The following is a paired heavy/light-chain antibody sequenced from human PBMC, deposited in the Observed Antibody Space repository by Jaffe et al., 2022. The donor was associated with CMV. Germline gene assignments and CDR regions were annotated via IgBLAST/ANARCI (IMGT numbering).Light chain of an antibody. J-gene: IGKJ2*01. Sequence: DIQMTQSPSSLSASVGDRVTVLCRASQSINHYLNWYQQKPGKAPKLLIYAASTLQSGVPSRFSGSSSGTDFTLTISSLQPEDSATYYCLQSFTIPYTFGQGTKLEV. CDR1: QSINHY. CDR2: AAS. CDR3: LQSFTIPYT. V-gene: IGKV1-39*01.
Heavy chain of an antibody. CDR3: TTTPSGFWNFDL. CDR2: ISQGGNT. CDR1: GASISSHH. D-gene: IGHD4-17*01. V-gene: IGHV4-59*11. J-gene: IGHJ2*01. Sequence: QVQLQESGPGLVKPSETLSLTCSVSGASISSHHWSWIRQPPGKELEWIGYISQGGNTNYNPSLRSRVTMSVDTSNNQFSLRMRSVTTADTAVYFCTTTPSGFWNFDLWGRGTLVIVSS.